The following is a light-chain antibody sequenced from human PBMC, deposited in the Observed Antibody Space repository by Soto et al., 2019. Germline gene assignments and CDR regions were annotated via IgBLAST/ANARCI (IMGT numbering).Light chain of an antibody. Sequence: QSALTQPASVSGSPGQSITFSCTGTSSDIGGFNDVSWYQHHPGRDPKLLIYDVNSRPSGVSNRFSGSKSGNTASLTISGLHAEDEADYYCTSYRDTDVVFGGGTKVTVL. V-gene: IGLV2-14*03. CDR1: SSDIGGFND. CDR2: DVN. J-gene: IGLJ2*01. CDR3: TSYRDTDVV.